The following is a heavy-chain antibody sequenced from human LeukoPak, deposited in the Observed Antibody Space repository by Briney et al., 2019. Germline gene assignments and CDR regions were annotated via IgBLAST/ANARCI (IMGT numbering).Heavy chain of an antibody. J-gene: IGHJ4*02. CDR2: MNPNSANT. CDR3: ARAIRYQLLSDY. V-gene: IGHV1-8*02. D-gene: IGHD2-2*01. Sequence: ASVKVSCKASGGTFSTYDINWLRQAAGQGLERMGWMNPNSANTGFAQKFQGRAAITRDTSTATAYLELSGLTSEDTAVYYCARAIRYQLLSDYWGQGTLVTVSS. CDR1: GGTFSTYD.